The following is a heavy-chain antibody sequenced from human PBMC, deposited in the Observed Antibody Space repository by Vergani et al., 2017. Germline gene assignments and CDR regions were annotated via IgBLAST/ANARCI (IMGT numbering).Heavy chain of an antibody. CDR1: GGTFSSYA. V-gene: IGHV1-69*12. CDR2: IIPIFGTA. D-gene: IGHD2-15*01. CDR3: AREVEGRFVYPQHDAFDI. Sequence: QVQLVQSGAEVKKPGSSVKVSCKASGGTFSSYAISWVRQAPGQGLEWMGGIIPIFGTANYAQKFQGRVTITADESTSTAYMELSSLRSEDSAVYYCAREVEGRFVYPQHDAFDIWGQGTRVTVSS. J-gene: IGHJ3*02.